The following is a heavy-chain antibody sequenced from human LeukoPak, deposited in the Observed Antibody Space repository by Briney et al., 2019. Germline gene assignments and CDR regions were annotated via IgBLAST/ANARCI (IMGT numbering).Heavy chain of an antibody. CDR3: VRHDGRGGATMGAFDS. J-gene: IGHJ5*01. Sequence: PSETLSLTCTVSAGSFISSSHHWGWIRQSPGKGLEWIGTVYYGRTTYYNPSLDGRVTISLDTSAYHFSLQLNSVTAADTAVCYCVRHDGRGGATMGAFDSWGQGSLVTVSS. V-gene: IGHV4-39*01. CDR2: VYYGRTT. CDR1: AGSFISSSHH. D-gene: IGHD5-12*01.